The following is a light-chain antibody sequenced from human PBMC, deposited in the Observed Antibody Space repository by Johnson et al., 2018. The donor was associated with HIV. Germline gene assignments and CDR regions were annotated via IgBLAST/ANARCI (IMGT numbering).Light chain of an antibody. J-gene: IGLJ1*01. CDR2: ENN. CDR1: SSNIGSNS. V-gene: IGLV1-51*02. Sequence: QSVLSQPPSVSAAPGQKVTISCSGRSSNIGSNSVSWYQQLPGTAPKLLIYENNKRPSGIPDRFSGSKSGTSATLGITGLQTGDEADYYCGTWDSSLSFYVFGTGTKVTVL. CDR3: GTWDSSLSFYV.